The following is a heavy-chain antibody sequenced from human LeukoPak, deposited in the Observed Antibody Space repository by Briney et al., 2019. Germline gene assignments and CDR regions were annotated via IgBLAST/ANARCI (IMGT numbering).Heavy chain of an antibody. CDR3: ASTVGEEGFDP. CDR2: IYYSGST. J-gene: IGHJ5*02. CDR1: GGSISSSSYY. V-gene: IGHV4-39*01. D-gene: IGHD3-16*01. Sequence: SETLSLTCTVSGGSISSSSYYWGWIRQPPGKGLEWIGSIYYSGSTYYNPSLKSRVTISVDTSKNQFSLKLSSVTAADTAVYYCASTVGEEGFDPWGQGTLVTVSS.